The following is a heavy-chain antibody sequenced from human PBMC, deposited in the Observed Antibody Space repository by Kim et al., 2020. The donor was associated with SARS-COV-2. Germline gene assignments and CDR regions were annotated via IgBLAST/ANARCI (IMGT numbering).Heavy chain of an antibody. J-gene: IGHJ4*02. V-gene: IGHV3-15*01. Sequence: GGSLRLSCAASGFTFSNAWMSWVRQAPGKGLEWVGRIKSKTDGGTTDYAAPVKGRFTISRDDSKNTLYLQMNSLKTEDTAVYYCTGYTSGYEDDYWGQGTLVTVSS. D-gene: IGHD5-12*01. CDR1: GFTFSNAW. CDR3: TGYTSGYEDDY. CDR2: IKSKTDGGTT.